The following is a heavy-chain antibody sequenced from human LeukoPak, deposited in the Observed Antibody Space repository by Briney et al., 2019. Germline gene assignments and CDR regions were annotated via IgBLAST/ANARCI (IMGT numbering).Heavy chain of an antibody. V-gene: IGHV3-30*04. CDR2: ISYDGSNK. Sequence: GGSLRLSCSASGFTFSSYAMHWVRQAPGKGLEWVAVISYDGSNKYYADSVKGRFTISRDNSKNTLYLQMNSLRAEDTAVYYCARDGIPEGDAFDIWGQGTMVTVSS. CDR3: ARDGIPEGDAFDI. CDR1: GFTFSSYA. D-gene: IGHD1-14*01. J-gene: IGHJ3*02.